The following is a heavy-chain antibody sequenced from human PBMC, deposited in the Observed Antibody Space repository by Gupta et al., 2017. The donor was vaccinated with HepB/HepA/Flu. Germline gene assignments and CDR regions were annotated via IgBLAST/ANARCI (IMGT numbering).Heavy chain of an antibody. CDR2: ISYDGSNK. V-gene: IGHV3-30-3*01. CDR3: ARGHQSYSGSYYFDY. CDR1: GFTFSSYA. Sequence: QVQLVESGGGVVQPGRSLRLSCAASGFTFSSYAMHWVRQAPGKGLEWVAVISYDGSNKYYADSVKGRFTISRDNSKNTLYLQMNSLRAEDTAVYYCARGHQSYSGSYYFDYWGQGTLVTVSS. D-gene: IGHD1-26*01. J-gene: IGHJ4*02.